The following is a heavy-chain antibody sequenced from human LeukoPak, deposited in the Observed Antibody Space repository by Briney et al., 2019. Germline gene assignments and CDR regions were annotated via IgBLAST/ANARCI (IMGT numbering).Heavy chain of an antibody. V-gene: IGHV1-69*06. CDR2: IIPIFGTA. CDR1: GGTFSSYA. CDR3: ARDLDSSSWLIGY. J-gene: IGHJ4*02. D-gene: IGHD6-13*01. Sequence: SVKVSCKASGGTFSSYAISWVRQAPGQGLEWMGGIIPIFGTANYAQKFQGRVTITADKSTSTAYMELSSLRSEDTAVYYCARDLDSSSWLIGYWGQGTLVTVSS.